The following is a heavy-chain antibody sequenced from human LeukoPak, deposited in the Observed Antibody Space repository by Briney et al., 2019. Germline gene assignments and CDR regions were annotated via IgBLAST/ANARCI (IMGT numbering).Heavy chain of an antibody. CDR3: ARDIHYYDSSVVNSWCAP. J-gene: IGHJ5*02. Sequence: GGSLRLSCAASGFTFSSYSMNWVRQAPGKGLEWVSSISSSSSYIYYADSVKGRFTISRDNAKNSLYLQMNSLRAENTAVYYCARDIHYYDSSVVNSWCAPRGQGTLVTVSS. CDR2: ISSSSSYI. V-gene: IGHV3-21*01. D-gene: IGHD3-22*01. CDR1: GFTFSSYS.